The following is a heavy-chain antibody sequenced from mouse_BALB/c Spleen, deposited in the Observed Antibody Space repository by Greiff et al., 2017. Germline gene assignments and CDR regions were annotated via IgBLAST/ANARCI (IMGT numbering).Heavy chain of an antibody. Sequence: EVQGVESGGGLVQPGGSMKLSCVASGFTFSNYWMNWVRQSPEKGLEWVAEIRLKSNNYATHYAESVKGRFTISRDDSKSSVYLQMNNLRAEDTGIYYCTVYYGFAYWGQGTLVTVSA. J-gene: IGHJ3*01. CDR1: GFTFSNYW. D-gene: IGHD1-1*01. V-gene: IGHV6-6*02. CDR2: IRLKSNNYAT. CDR3: TVYYGFAY.